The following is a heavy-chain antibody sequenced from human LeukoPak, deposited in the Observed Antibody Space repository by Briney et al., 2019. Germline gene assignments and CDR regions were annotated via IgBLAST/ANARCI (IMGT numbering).Heavy chain of an antibody. Sequence: PSETLSLTCTVSGGSISGYYWSWVRQPPGKELEWIGYIYDSGTTNYNPSLKSRVTISEDTSKNQFSLELTSVTGADTAVYYCAKKVESKWFDPWGQGTLVTVSS. D-gene: IGHD1-1*01. CDR2: IYDSGTT. J-gene: IGHJ5*02. V-gene: IGHV4-59*01. CDR3: AKKVESKWFDP. CDR1: GGSISGYY.